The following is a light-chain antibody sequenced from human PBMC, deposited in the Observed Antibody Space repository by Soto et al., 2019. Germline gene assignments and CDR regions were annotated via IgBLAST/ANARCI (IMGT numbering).Light chain of an antibody. CDR1: QSISSW. J-gene: IGKJ4*01. Sequence: DIHMTQSPSTLSASVGDRVTITCRASQSISSWLAWYQQKPGKAPKLLIYKASNLESGVPSRFSGSGSGTEFTLTISSLQPDDFATYFCQQYNTYPLTFGGGTKVDIK. CDR3: QQYNTYPLT. V-gene: IGKV1-5*03. CDR2: KAS.